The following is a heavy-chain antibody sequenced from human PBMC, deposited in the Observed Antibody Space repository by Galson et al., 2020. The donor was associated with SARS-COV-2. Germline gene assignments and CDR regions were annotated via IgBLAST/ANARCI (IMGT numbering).Heavy chain of an antibody. CDR2: IYYSGST. CDR1: GGSVSSGSYY. J-gene: IGHJ4*02. V-gene: IGHV4-61*01. D-gene: IGHD4-17*01. Sequence: SETLSLTCTVSGGSVSSGSYYWSWIRQPPGKGLEWIGNIYYSGSTNYNPSLKSRVTLAVDTSKNQFSLKRSSVTAADTAVYYWARENHLDYGGNPSTYYFDYWGQGTLVTVSS. CDR3: ARENHLDYGGNPSTYYFDY.